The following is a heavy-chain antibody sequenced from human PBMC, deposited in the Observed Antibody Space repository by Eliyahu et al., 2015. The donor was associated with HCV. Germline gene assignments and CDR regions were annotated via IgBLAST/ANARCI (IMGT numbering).Heavy chain of an antibody. CDR1: GFTFSSXG. CDR2: IWYDGSNK. D-gene: IGHD1-14*01. CDR3: ASEGVYETTSFDI. Sequence: QVQLVESGGGVVQPGRSLRLSCXASGFTFSSXGMHWVRQAPGKGLGWVAVIWYDGSNKYYADSVKGRFTISRDNSKNTLYLQMNSLRAEDTAVYYCASEGVYETTSFDIWGQGTMVTVSS. J-gene: IGHJ3*02. V-gene: IGHV3-33*01.